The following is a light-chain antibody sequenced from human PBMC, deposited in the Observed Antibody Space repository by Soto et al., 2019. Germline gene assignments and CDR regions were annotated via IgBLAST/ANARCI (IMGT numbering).Light chain of an antibody. J-gene: IGLJ2*01. Sequence: QSALTQPASVSGSPGQSITISCTGTSSDVGSYNLVSWYQQHPGKAPKLMIYEGSKRPSGVSNRFSGSKSGNTASLTISGLHAEYEADYYCCSYAGSSTYVVLGGASQLTVL. CDR2: EGS. V-gene: IGLV2-23*01. CDR1: SSDVGSYNL. CDR3: CSYAGSSTYVV.